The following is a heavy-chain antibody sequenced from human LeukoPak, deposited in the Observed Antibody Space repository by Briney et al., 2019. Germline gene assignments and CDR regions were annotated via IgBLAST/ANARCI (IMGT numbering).Heavy chain of an antibody. V-gene: IGHV4-31*03. J-gene: IGHJ4*02. D-gene: IGHD3-16*02. CDR2: IYYSGST. CDR3: ARGGDTFGGVIAVSY. Sequence: SETLSLTCTVSGGSISSGGYYWSWIRQHPGRGLEWIGYIYYSGSTYYNPSRKSRFTLSVNTSKNQFSLKLSSVTAADTAVNYCARGGDTFGGVIAVSYWGQGTLVTVSS. CDR1: GGSISSGGYY.